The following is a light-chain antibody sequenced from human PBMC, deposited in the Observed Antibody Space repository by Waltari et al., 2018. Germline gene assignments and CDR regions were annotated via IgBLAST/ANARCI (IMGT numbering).Light chain of an antibody. CDR3: QQYNNWPPIT. CDR2: GAS. Sequence: EIVMTQSPATLSVSPGERATLSCRASQSVSSNLAWYQQKPGQAPRLVSYGASTRATGIPARFSGSGSGTEFTLTISSMQSEDFAVYYCQQYNNWPPITFGQGTRLEIK. V-gene: IGKV3-15*01. CDR1: QSVSSN. J-gene: IGKJ5*01.